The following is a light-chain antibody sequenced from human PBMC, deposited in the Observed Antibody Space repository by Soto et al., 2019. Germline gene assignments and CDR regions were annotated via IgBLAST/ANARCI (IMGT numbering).Light chain of an antibody. J-gene: IGKJ5*01. CDR2: DAS. CDR3: QQRSNWL. CDR1: QSVSSY. Sequence: EIVLTQSPATLSLSPGERATLSCRASQSVSSYLAWYQQKPGQAPRLLIYDASNRATGIPARFSGSGSGTVFTLTISSLEPEDFAVYYCQQRSNWLFGQGTRLEMK. V-gene: IGKV3-11*01.